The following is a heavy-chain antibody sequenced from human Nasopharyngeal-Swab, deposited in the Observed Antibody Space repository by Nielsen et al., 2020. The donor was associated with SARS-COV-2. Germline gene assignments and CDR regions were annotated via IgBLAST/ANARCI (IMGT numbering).Heavy chain of an antibody. CDR3: AKDRYSWVAAAAPGVYFDY. V-gene: IGHV3-7*03. Sequence: GGSLRLSCAASGFTFSNYWMCWVRQAPGKGLEWVANIKQDGSEKYYVDSVKGRFTISRDNAKNSLYLQMSSPRAEDTALYYCAKDRYSWVAAAAPGVYFDYWGQGTLVTVSS. J-gene: IGHJ4*02. D-gene: IGHD6-13*01. CDR2: IKQDGSEK. CDR1: GFTFSNYW.